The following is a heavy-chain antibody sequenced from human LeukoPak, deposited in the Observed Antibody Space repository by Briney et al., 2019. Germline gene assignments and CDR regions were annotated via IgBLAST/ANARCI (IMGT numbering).Heavy chain of an antibody. Sequence: SETLSLTCAVSGGSISSSNWWSWIRQPPGKGLEWIGEIYHSGSTNYNPSLKSRVTISVDKSKTQFSLKLSSVTAADTAVYYRARGVIYSDPKFDARGQGTLVTVSS. CDR2: IYHSGST. J-gene: IGHJ5*02. CDR1: GGSISSSNW. D-gene: IGHD2-21*01. V-gene: IGHV4-4*02. CDR3: ARGVIYSDPKFDA.